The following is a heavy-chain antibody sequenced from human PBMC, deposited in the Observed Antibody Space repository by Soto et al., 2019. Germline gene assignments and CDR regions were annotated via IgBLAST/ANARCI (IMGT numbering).Heavy chain of an antibody. CDR2: IDPNSGGT. J-gene: IGHJ4*02. CDR1: GYTFTGYY. D-gene: IGHD5-12*01. Sequence: ASVKVSCKASGYTFTGYYMHWVRQAPGQGLEWVGWIDPNSGGTNYAQKFQGRVTMTRDTSISTAYMELSRLRSDDTAVYYCARSVATRSFDYWGQGTLVTVSS. CDR3: ARSVATRSFDY. V-gene: IGHV1-2*02.